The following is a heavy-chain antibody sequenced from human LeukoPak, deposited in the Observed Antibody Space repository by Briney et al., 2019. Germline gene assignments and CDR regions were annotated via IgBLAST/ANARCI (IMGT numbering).Heavy chain of an antibody. J-gene: IGHJ3*02. CDR2: MNPNSGNT. CDR1: GYTFTSYD. Sequence: GASVKVSCKASGYTFTSYDINWVRQATGQGLEWMGWMNPNSGNTGYAQKFQGRVTMTRNTSTSTAYMELSSLRSVDTAVYYCARKYYDFWSGQGAFDIWGQGTMVTVSS. D-gene: IGHD3-3*01. CDR3: ARKYYDFWSGQGAFDI. V-gene: IGHV1-8*01.